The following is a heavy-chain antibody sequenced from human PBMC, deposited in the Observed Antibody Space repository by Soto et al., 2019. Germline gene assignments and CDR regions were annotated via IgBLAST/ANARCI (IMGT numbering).Heavy chain of an antibody. D-gene: IGHD4-17*01. J-gene: IGHJ5*02. CDR3: ARLYGDASGWFDT. Sequence: QVQLVQSVAEVKKPGSSVKVSCKASGGTFSSYSISWVRQAPGQGLEWMGGIIPIFGTANYAPKFQGRVTIAADESTNTASMELSSLRSEDTAVYDCARLYGDASGWFDTWGQGTLVTVSS. V-gene: IGHV1-69*01. CDR2: IIPIFGTA. CDR1: GGTFSSYS.